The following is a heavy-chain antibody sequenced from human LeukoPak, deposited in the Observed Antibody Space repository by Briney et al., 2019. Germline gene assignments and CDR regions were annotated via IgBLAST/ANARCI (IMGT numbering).Heavy chain of an antibody. Sequence: GGSLRLSCAASGFTFSNFAMHWVRPAPGKGLEHVSAITTNGDTTFYADSVKGRFTISRDNSKNTVFLQMGSLRAEDMAVYFCARGTGRMDLDYWGQGTLVTVSS. D-gene: IGHD2-15*01. CDR1: GFTFSNFA. CDR2: ITTNGDTT. CDR3: ARGTGRMDLDY. V-gene: IGHV3-64*02. J-gene: IGHJ4*02.